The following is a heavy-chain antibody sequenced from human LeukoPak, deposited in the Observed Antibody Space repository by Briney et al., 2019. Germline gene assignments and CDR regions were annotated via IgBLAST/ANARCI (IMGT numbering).Heavy chain of an antibody. Sequence: GGSLRLSCAASGFTFSSYGMSWVRQAPGKGLEWVSAISGSGGSTYYADSVKGRFTISRDNSKNTLYLQMNSLRAEDTAVYYCAKDSGSGSYPDYWGQGTLVTVSS. J-gene: IGHJ4*02. CDR3: AKDSGSGSYPDY. D-gene: IGHD3-10*01. CDR1: GFTFSSYG. V-gene: IGHV3-23*01. CDR2: ISGSGGST.